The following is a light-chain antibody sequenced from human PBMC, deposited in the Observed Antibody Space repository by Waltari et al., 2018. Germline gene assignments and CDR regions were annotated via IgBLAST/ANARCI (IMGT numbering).Light chain of an antibody. J-gene: IGLJ2*01. V-gene: IGLV3-25*03. CDR2: KDS. CDR1: ALPKQY. Sequence: SYELTQPPSVSVSPGQTARITCSGDALPKQYAYWYQQKPGQAPVLVIYKDSERPSGIPERFSGSSSGTTVTLTISGVQAEDEADYYCQSVDSSGTPVVFGGGTKLTVL. CDR3: QSVDSSGTPVV.